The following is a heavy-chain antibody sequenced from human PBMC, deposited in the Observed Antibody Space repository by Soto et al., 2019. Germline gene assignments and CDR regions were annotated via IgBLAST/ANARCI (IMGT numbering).Heavy chain of an antibody. CDR2: VSHDGRNT. J-gene: IGHJ4*02. CDR1: GFTFSDYA. CDR3: AKGGRQWLVRSDFNY. V-gene: IGHV3-30*18. D-gene: IGHD6-19*01. Sequence: VQLVESGGGVVQPGRSLRLSCAASGFTFSDYAMHWVRQAPGKGLEWVAVVSHDGRNTHYADSVQGRFTISRDSSEKTVTLEMTSLRAEDTAVYYFAKGGRQWLVRSDFNYWGQGALVTVSS.